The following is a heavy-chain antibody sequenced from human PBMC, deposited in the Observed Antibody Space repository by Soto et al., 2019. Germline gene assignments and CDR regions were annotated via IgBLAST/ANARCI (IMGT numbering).Heavy chain of an antibody. V-gene: IGHV3-23*01. Sequence: EVQVLDSGGGLVQPGGSLRLSCAASGFTFSNYAMNWVRQAPGKGLEWVSAISGSGSSTYYADSVKGRFTISRDNSKNTLYLQMNSLGAEDTAVYYCAKGTRYCINGVCVVMDYWDQGTLVTVSS. CDR1: GFTFSNYA. CDR3: AKGTRYCINGVCVVMDY. D-gene: IGHD2-8*01. J-gene: IGHJ4*02. CDR2: ISGSGSST.